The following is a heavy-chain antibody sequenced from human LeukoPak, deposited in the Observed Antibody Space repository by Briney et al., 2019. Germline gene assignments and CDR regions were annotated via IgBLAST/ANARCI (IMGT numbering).Heavy chain of an antibody. Sequence: ASVKVSCKASGYTSTSYYMHWARQAPGQGLEWMGIINPSGGSTSYTQKFQGRVTMTRDMSTSTVYMELSSLRSEDTAVYYCARAITMIAGGPTGYWGQGTLVTVSS. CDR1: GYTSTSYY. CDR3: ARAITMIAGGPTGY. V-gene: IGHV1-46*01. J-gene: IGHJ4*02. D-gene: IGHD3-22*01. CDR2: INPSGGST.